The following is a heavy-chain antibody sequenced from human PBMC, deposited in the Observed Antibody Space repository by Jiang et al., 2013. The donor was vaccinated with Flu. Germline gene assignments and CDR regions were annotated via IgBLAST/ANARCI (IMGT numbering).Heavy chain of an antibody. CDR3: ARSRYSSSWVDYYFYGMDV. V-gene: IGHV4-59*01. J-gene: IGHJ6*02. D-gene: IGHD6-13*01. CDR1: GSISSYY. CDR2: IYYSGNT. Sequence: GSISSYYWSWILQPPGKGLEWIGYIYYSGNTNYNPSLKSRVTISVDTSKNQFSLKLSSVTAADTAVYYCARSRYSSSWVDYYFYGMDVWGQGTTVTVSS.